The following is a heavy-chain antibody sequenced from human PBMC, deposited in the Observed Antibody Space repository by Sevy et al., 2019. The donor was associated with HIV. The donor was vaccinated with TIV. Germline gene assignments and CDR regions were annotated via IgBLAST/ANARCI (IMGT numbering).Heavy chain of an antibody. CDR1: GFTFSSYW. V-gene: IGHV3-7*01. CDR2: IKQDGSEK. CDR3: ARVGYFDWLLDY. Sequence: GGSMRLPCAASGFTFSSYWMSWVRQAPGKGLEWVANIKQDGSEKYYVDSVKGRFTISRDNAKNSLYLQMNSLRAEDTAVYYCARVGYFDWLLDYWGQGTLVTVSS. D-gene: IGHD3-9*01. J-gene: IGHJ4*02.